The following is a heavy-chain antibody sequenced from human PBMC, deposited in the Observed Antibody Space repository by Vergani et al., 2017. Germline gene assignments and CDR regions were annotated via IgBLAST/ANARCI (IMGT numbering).Heavy chain of an antibody. J-gene: IGHJ4*02. CDR3: AKETQDDTVEAPAAIQGTFDN. V-gene: IGHV3-33*06. CDR2: IWSDGSKK. D-gene: IGHD2-2*02. Sequence: QVQLVESGGGVVQPGRSLRLSCAASGLTFSNYAMHWVRQAPGTGLEWVAVIWSDGSKKYYGDSVRGRFTISRDNSKNTLYLQMNSLRAEDTAVYYCAKETQDDTVEAPAAIQGTFDNWGQGTLVTVSS. CDR1: GLTFSNYA.